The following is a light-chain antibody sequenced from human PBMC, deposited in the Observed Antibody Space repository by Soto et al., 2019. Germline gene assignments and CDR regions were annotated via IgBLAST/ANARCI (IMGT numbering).Light chain of an antibody. V-gene: IGKV2-28*01. CDR3: MQVLQTPPT. Sequence: DIVVTQSPLSLPVTPGEPASISCRSSQSLLHSNGYNYLDWYLQKPGQSPQLLIYSASSRASGVPDRFSGSGSGTDFTLKISRVEAEDVGVYYCMQVLQTPPTFGQGTKLEIK. CDR2: SAS. J-gene: IGKJ2*01. CDR1: QSLLHSNGYNY.